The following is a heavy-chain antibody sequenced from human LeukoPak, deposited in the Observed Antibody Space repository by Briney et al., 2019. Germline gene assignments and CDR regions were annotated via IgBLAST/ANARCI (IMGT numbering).Heavy chain of an antibody. V-gene: IGHV3-30*18. Sequence: PGASQRLSCAASGFTFSSYGMHWVRQAPGRGLECVAVISYDGSNKYYADSLKGRFTISRDNSKNTLYLQMNSLRAEDTAVYSCEKDVEDGNWFDPWGQGTLVTVSS. CDR2: ISYDGSNK. D-gene: IGHD2-15*01. CDR3: EKDVEDGNWFDP. J-gene: IGHJ5*02. CDR1: GFTFSSYG.